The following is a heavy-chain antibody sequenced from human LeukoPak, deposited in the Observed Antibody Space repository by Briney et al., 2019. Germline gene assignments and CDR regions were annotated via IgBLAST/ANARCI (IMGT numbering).Heavy chain of an antibody. D-gene: IGHD6-13*01. V-gene: IGHV4-59*01. CDR1: GGSISSYY. CDR2: IYYSGST. CDR3: AREEQLAYFDY. J-gene: IGHJ4*02. Sequence: SEALSLTCTVSGGSISSYYWSWIRQPPGKGLEWIGYIYYSGSTNYNPSLKSRVTISVDTSKNQFSLKLSSVTAADTAVYYCAREEQLAYFDYWGQGTLVTVSS.